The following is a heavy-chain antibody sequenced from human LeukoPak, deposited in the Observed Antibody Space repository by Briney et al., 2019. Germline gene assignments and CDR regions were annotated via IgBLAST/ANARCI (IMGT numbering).Heavy chain of an antibody. CDR2: IWYDGSNK. V-gene: IGHV3-33*01. Sequence: GGSLRLSCAASGFTFSSYGMHWVRQAPGKGLEWVAVIWYDGSNKYYADSVKGRFTISRDNSKNTLYLQMNSLRAEDTAVYYCARALVGYYNWFDPWGQGTLVTVSS. J-gene: IGHJ5*02. CDR1: GFTFSSYG. D-gene: IGHD2-8*02. CDR3: ARALVGYYNWFDP.